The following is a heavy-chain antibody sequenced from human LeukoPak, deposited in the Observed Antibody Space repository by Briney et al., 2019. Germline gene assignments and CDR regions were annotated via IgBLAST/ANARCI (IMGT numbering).Heavy chain of an antibody. J-gene: IGHJ4*02. V-gene: IGHV1-69*13. CDR2: IIPIFGTA. CDR3: ARAGQGELLPDY. D-gene: IGHD1-26*01. CDR1: GGTFSSYA. Sequence: ASVTVSCKASGGTFSSYAISWVRQAPGQGLEWMGGIIPIFGTANYAQKFQGRVTITADESTSTAYMELSSLRSEDTAVYYCARAGQGELLPDYWGQGTLVTVSS.